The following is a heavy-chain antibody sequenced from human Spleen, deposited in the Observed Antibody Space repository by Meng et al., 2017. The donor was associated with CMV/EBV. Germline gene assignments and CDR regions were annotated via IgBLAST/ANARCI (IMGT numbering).Heavy chain of an antibody. CDR1: GFTFSSYS. V-gene: IGHV3-48*04. D-gene: IGHD6-13*01. J-gene: IGHJ3*02. Sequence: EGSLRLSCAASGFTFSSYSMNWVRQAPGKGLEWVSYISSSGSTIYYADSVKGRFTISRDNAKNSLYLQMNSLRAEDTAVYYCARDRYSSSWYDAFDIWGQGTMVTVSS. CDR3: ARDRYSSSWYDAFDI. CDR2: ISSSGSTI.